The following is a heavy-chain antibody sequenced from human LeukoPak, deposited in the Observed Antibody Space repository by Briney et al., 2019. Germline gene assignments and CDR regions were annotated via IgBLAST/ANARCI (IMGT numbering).Heavy chain of an antibody. Sequence: GGSLRLSCAASGFTFSSYPMHWVRQAPGKGLEWVAVISYDGSNKYYADSVKGRFTISRDNSKNTLYLQMNSLRAEDTAVYYCARDEGGVRGDNYYFDYWRQGTLVTVSS. CDR3: ARDEGGVRGDNYYFDY. CDR2: ISYDGSNK. V-gene: IGHV3-30-3*01. CDR1: GFTFSSYP. D-gene: IGHD3-10*01. J-gene: IGHJ4*02.